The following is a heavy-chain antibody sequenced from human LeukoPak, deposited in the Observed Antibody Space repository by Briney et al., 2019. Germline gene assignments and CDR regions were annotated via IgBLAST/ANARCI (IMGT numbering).Heavy chain of an antibody. CDR3: ARGGGLDIVVVVAATEGWFDP. D-gene: IGHD2-15*01. Sequence: SETLSLTCTVSGGSISSYYWSWIRQPAGKGLEWIGRIYTSGSTNYNPSLKSRVTMSVDTSKNQFSLKLSSVTAADTAVYYCARGGGLDIVVVVAATEGWFDPWGQGTLVTVPS. V-gene: IGHV4-4*07. J-gene: IGHJ5*02. CDR2: IYTSGST. CDR1: GGSISSYY.